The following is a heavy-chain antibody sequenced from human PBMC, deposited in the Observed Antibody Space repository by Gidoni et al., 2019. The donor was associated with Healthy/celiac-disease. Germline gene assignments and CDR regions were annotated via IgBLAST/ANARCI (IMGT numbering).Heavy chain of an antibody. Sequence: QVQLQESGPGLVKPSQTLSLTCTVSGGPSSSRSYSWSWIRQPAGEGLEWIGRIYTSWSTNYNPSLKSRGTISVDTSKNQFSLKLSSVTAAYTAVYYCAGDRDGYLDYWGQGTLVTVSS. CDR1: GGPSSSRSYS. CDR3: AGDRDGYLDY. D-gene: IGHD3-10*01. CDR2: IYTSWST. V-gene: IGHV4-61*02. J-gene: IGHJ4*02.